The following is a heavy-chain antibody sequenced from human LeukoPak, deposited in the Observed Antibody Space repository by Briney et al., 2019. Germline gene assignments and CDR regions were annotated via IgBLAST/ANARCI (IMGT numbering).Heavy chain of an antibody. Sequence: GGSLRLSCAASGFTFSSYGMHWVRQAPGKGLEWVGRIKSNSDGGTTDYAASVKGRFTISRDDSKNTLCLQMNSLRTEDTAVYYCLWWNYWGQGTLVTVSS. CDR2: IKSNSDGGTT. D-gene: IGHD2-21*01. V-gene: IGHV3-15*01. CDR1: GFTFSSYG. CDR3: LWWNY. J-gene: IGHJ4*02.